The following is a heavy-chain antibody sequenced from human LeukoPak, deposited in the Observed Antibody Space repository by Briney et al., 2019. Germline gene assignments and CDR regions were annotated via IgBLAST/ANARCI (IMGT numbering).Heavy chain of an antibody. CDR2: ISSSSSYI. CDR3: ATSGGSCRGCFDY. CDR1: GFTFSSYA. Sequence: MPGGSLRLSCAASGFTFSSYAMNWVRQAPGKGLEWASSISSSSSYIYYADSVKGRFTISRDNAKNSLYLQMNSLRAEDTAVYYCATSGGSCRGCFDYWGQGTLVTVSS. V-gene: IGHV3-21*01. J-gene: IGHJ4*02. D-gene: IGHD2-15*01.